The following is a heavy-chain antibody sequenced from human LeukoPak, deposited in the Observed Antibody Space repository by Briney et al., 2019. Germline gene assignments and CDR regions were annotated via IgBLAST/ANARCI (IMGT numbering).Heavy chain of an antibody. Sequence: GGSLRLSCAASGFTFSSYNMNWVRQAPGKGLEWVSSISGSSSFIYYADSVKGRFTISRDNAKDSLFLQMNSLRAEDTAVYYCARARRDFWGDPFDYWGLGTLVTVSS. D-gene: IGHD3-3*01. V-gene: IGHV3-21*01. CDR2: ISGSSSFI. J-gene: IGHJ4*02. CDR1: GFTFSSYN. CDR3: ARARRDFWGDPFDY.